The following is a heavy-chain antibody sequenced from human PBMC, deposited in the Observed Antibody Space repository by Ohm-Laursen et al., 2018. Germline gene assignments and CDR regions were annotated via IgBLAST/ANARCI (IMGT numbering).Heavy chain of an antibody. Sequence: SLRLSCSASGFIFSNYWMTWVRQAPGKGLEWVANIRKDGGETYYVDSVKGRFTISRDNAKNSLYLQINSLKGEDTAVYFCARDPTFHAFDIWGQGTMVTVSP. D-gene: IGHD2/OR15-2a*01. V-gene: IGHV3-7*01. J-gene: IGHJ3*02. CDR2: IRKDGGET. CDR3: ARDPTFHAFDI. CDR1: GFIFSNYW.